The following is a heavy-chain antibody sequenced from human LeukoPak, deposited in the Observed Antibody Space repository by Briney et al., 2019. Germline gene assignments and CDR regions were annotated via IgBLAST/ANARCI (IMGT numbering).Heavy chain of an antibody. V-gene: IGHV4-39*01. J-gene: IGHJ4*02. CDR3: ARGGVSSSWYRTPDY. CDR1: GGSISSSSYY. Sequence: PSETLSLTCTVSGGSISSSSYYWGWIRQPPGKGLEWIGSIYYSGSTYYNPSLKSRVTISVDTSKNQFSLKLSSVTAADTAVYYCARGGVSSSWYRTPDYWGQGTPVTVSS. CDR2: IYYSGST. D-gene: IGHD6-13*01.